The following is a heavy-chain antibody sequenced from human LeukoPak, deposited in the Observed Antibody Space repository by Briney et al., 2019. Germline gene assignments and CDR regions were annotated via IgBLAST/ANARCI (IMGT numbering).Heavy chain of an antibody. CDR3: ARIAPEAYYFDY. D-gene: IGHD1-14*01. CDR1: GGSISSGGYY. V-gene: IGHV4-30-2*01. CDR2: IYHSGST. J-gene: IGHJ4*02. Sequence: SQTLSLTCTVSGGSISSGGYYWSWIRQPPGKGLEWIGYIYHSGSTYYNPSLKSRVTISVDRSKNQFSLKLSSVTAADTAVYYCARIAPEAYYFDYWGQGTLVTVSS.